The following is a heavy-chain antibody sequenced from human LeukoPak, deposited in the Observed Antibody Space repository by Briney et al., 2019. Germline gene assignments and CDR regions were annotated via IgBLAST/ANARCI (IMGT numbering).Heavy chain of an antibody. CDR2: LYTSGST. V-gene: IGHV4-4*07. CDR1: GGSISSYY. J-gene: IGHJ4*02. Sequence: SETLSLTCTVSGGSISSYYWSWIRQPAGKGLEWIGRLYTSGSTNYNPFLRSRVTMSVDTSKNHVSLKLTSVTAADTAVYYCAGSYFGYSTDWGQGTLVTVSS. D-gene: IGHD6-13*01. CDR3: AGSYFGYSTD.